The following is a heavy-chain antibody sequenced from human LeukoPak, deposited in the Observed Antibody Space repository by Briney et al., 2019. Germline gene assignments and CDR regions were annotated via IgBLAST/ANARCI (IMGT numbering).Heavy chain of an antibody. D-gene: IGHD2-15*01. CDR2: IYTTGST. CDR1: GGSISSYY. CDR3: ARDPYCSGGSCYLNWFDP. J-gene: IGHJ5*02. Sequence: PSETLSLTCTVSGGSISSYYWSWIRQPAGKGLEWIGRIYTTGSTNYNPSLKSRVTMSVDTSKNQFSLKLSSVTAADTAVYYCARDPYCSGGSCYLNWFDPWGQGTLVTVSS. V-gene: IGHV4-4*07.